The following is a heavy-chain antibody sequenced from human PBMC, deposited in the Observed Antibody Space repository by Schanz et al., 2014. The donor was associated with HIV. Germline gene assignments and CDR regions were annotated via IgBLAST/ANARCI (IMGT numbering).Heavy chain of an antibody. CDR3: AKTAVAAAGPDSYYYYDMDV. Sequence: QVQLVQSGAEVTKPGSSVKVSCKASGGTFSSYAINWVRQAPGQGLEWMGGIIPILGPANYAQKFQGRVTITADDSTSTAYMELSSLRSDDTAVYYCAKTAVAAAGPDSYYYYDMDVWGQGTTVTVSS. CDR2: IIPILGPA. D-gene: IGHD6-13*01. CDR1: GGTFSSYA. V-gene: IGHV1-69*01. J-gene: IGHJ6*01.